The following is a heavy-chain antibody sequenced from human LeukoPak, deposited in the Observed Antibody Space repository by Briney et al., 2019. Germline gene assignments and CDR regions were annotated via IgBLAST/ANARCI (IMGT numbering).Heavy chain of an antibody. CDR2: INFDGSST. CDR3: ARELGVVVIGDAFDI. V-gene: IGHV3-74*01. D-gene: IGHD3-22*01. CDR1: GFIVDANY. J-gene: IGHJ3*02. Sequence: GGSLRLSCAASGFIVDANYMNWVRQAPGKGLVWVSRINFDGSSTSYADSVKGRFTISRDNAKNTLSLQMNSLSAEDTAVYYCARELGVVVIGDAFDIWGQGTMVTVSS.